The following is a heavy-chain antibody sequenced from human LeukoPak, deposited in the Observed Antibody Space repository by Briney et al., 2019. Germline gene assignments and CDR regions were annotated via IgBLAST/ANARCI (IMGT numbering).Heavy chain of an antibody. J-gene: IGHJ4*02. CDR2: IKSKSDGGTI. CDR3: TTASIETYGD. Sequence: GGSLRLSCAASGFTFSSAWMNWVRPAPGKGLEWVGRIKSKSDGGTIEYAAPVTGRFTISRDDSKNTLSLYMTNLKTDDTAVYYCTTASIETYGDWGQGTLVTVSS. D-gene: IGHD4-17*01. CDR1: GFTFSSAW. V-gene: IGHV3-15*01.